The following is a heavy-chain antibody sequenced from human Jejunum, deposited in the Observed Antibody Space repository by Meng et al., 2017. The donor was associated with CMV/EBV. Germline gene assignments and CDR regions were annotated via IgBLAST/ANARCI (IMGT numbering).Heavy chain of an antibody. CDR3: ARVVWPYQLLDPFDI. V-gene: IGHV3-23*01. Sequence: GFTLRSYGMGWVRQAPGKGLEWVSSISGSGGVTYYADSVKGRFSISRENSNNTLFLEMISLRAEDTALYYCARVVWPYQLLDPFDIWGQGTMVTVSS. D-gene: IGHD2-2*01. J-gene: IGHJ3*02. CDR1: GFTLRSYG. CDR2: ISGSGGVT.